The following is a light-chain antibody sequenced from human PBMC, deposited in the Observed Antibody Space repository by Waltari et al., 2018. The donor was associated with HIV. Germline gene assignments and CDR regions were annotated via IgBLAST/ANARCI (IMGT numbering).Light chain of an antibody. V-gene: IGKV3-11*01. CDR2: DAS. J-gene: IGKJ4*01. CDR3: QQRSNWPLT. CDR1: KSVSTY. Sequence: EIVLPPSPATPVVSRGEKATLSSRASKSVSTYLAWFQHRPGQSPRRLIYDASNRDTGIPDRFSGSGSGTDFTLTISSLEPEDFAVYYCQQRSNWPLTFGRGTKVEIK.